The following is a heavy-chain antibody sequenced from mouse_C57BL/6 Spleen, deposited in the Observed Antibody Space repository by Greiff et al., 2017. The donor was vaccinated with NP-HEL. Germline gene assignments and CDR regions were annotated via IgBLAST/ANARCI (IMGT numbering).Heavy chain of an antibody. V-gene: IGHV1-55*01. CDR2: IYPGSGST. D-gene: IGHD1-1*02. Sequence: QVQLQQPGAELVKPGASVKLSCKASGYTFTSYWITWVKQRPGQGLEWIGDIYPGSGSTNYNEKFKSKATLTVDTSSSTAYMQLSSLTSEDSAVYYCARVGVDYAMDYWGQGTSVTVSS. CDR1: GYTFTSYW. J-gene: IGHJ4*01. CDR3: ARVGVDYAMDY.